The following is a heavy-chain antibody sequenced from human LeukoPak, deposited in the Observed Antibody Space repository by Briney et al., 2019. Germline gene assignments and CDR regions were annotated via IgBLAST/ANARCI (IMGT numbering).Heavy chain of an antibody. CDR3: ARDLGDIVATIPYFDY. CDR1: GFTVSSNY. D-gene: IGHD5-12*01. V-gene: IGHV3-53*01. Sequence: GGSLRLSCAASGFTVSSNYMSWVRQAPGKGLEWVSVIYSGGSTYYADSVKGRFTISRDNAKNSLYLQMNSLRAEDTAVYYCARDLGDIVATIPYFDYWGQGTLVTVSS. J-gene: IGHJ4*02. CDR2: IYSGGST.